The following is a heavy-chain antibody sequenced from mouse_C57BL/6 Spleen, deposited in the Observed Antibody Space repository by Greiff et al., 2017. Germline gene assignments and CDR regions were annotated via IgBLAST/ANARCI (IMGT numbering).Heavy chain of an antibody. V-gene: IGHV1-52*01. D-gene: IGHD1-1*01. CDR3: AIIYYYGSTPRD. J-gene: IGHJ3*01. Sequence: VQLQQPGAELVRPGSSVKLSCKASGYTFTSYWMHWVKQRPIQGLEWIGNIDPSDSETHYSQKFKDKAILTVDKSSSTAYMLLSSLTSEDSAVYYCAIIYYYGSTPRDWGQGALVTVSA. CDR2: IDPSDSET. CDR1: GYTFTSYW.